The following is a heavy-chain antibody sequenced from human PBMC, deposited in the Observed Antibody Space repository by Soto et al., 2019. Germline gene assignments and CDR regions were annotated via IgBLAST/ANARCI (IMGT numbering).Heavy chain of an antibody. J-gene: IGHJ4*02. CDR1: GFPFRTYA. Sequence: EVQLVESGGGLIQPGGSLRVSCAASGFPFRTYAMNWVRQAPGKGLEWVSYINHNNDTIYYADSVKGRFTISRDNAKNSLYLQMNSLRDEDTAVYYCVRDRGYTGYDLEYWGQGTLVTVSS. CDR3: VRDRGYTGYDLEY. D-gene: IGHD5-12*01. CDR2: INHNNDTI. V-gene: IGHV3-48*02.